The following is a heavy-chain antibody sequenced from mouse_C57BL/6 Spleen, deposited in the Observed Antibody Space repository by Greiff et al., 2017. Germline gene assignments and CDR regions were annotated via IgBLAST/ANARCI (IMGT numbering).Heavy chain of an antibody. J-gene: IGHJ4*01. V-gene: IGHV1-82*01. Sequence: QVQLQQSGPELVKPGASVKISCKASGYAFSSSWMNWVKQRPGKGLEWIGRIYPGDGGTNYNGKFKGKATLTADKSSSTAYMQLSSLTSWDSAVYFCARGGYYAMDYWGQGTSVTVSS. CDR3: ARGGYYAMDY. CDR1: GYAFSSSW. CDR2: IYPGDGGT.